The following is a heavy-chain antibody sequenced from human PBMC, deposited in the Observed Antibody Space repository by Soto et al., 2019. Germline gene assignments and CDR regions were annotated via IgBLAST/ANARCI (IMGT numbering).Heavy chain of an antibody. D-gene: IGHD3-22*01. V-gene: IGHV1-69*13. CDR1: GGTFSSYA. CDR2: IIPIFGTA. CDR3: ASTYYYDSSGYYSSFDY. Sequence: SVKVSCKASGGTFSSYAISWVRQAPGQGLEWMGGIIPIFGTANYAQKFQGRVTITADESTSTAYMELSSLRSEDTAVYYCASTYYYDSSGYYSSFDYWGQGTLVTVSS. J-gene: IGHJ4*02.